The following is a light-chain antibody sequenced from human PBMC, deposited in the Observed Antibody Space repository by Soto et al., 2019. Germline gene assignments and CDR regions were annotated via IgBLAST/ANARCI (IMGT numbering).Light chain of an antibody. J-gene: IGKJ1*01. Sequence: DIQMTQSPSTLSASVGDRVTITCRASQSISSWLAWYQQKPGKAPKLLIFAASNLQSGVPSRFSGSRSGPDFTLTISSLQPEDFATYYCQQSYSSPPTFGQGTKVDIK. CDR2: AAS. CDR3: QQSYSSPPT. V-gene: IGKV1-39*01. CDR1: QSISSW.